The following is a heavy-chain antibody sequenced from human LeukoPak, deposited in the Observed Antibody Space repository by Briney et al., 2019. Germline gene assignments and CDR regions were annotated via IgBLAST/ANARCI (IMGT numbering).Heavy chain of an antibody. D-gene: IGHD3-10*01. J-gene: IGHJ2*01. Sequence: GESLKISCKGSGYSFTSYWIGWVRQMPGKGLEWMGIIYPGDSDTRYSPSFQGQVTISADKSISTAYLQWSSLKASDTAMYYCARLVMRSGSYPYWYFDLWGRGTLVTVSS. CDR3: ARLVMRSGSYPYWYFDL. CDR2: IYPGDSDT. V-gene: IGHV5-51*01. CDR1: GYSFTSYW.